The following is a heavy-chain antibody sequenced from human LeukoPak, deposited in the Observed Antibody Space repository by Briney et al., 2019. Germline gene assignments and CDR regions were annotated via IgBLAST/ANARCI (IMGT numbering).Heavy chain of an antibody. D-gene: IGHD1-26*01. V-gene: IGHV1-2*02. CDR3: ARARGATNHFDY. Sequence: ASVKVSCKASGGTFSSYAISWVRQAPGQGLEWMGWINPNSGGTNYAQKFQGRVTMTRDTSISTAYMELSRLRSDDTAVYYCARARGATNHFDYWGQGTLVTVSS. J-gene: IGHJ4*02. CDR2: INPNSGGT. CDR1: GGTFSSYA.